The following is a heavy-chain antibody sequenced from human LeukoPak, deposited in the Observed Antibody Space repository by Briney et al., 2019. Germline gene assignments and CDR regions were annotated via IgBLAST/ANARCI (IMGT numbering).Heavy chain of an antibody. J-gene: IGHJ4*02. Sequence: ASVKLSCTASGYPFTRSYMHWVPQAPGQGLEWMGMINPSGGSTSYAQKFQGRVTMIRDMSTSTVYMELSSLRSEDTAVYYCARDLQRGSSRWYRQVPYFDYWGQGTLVTVSS. CDR3: ARDLQRGSSRWYRQVPYFDY. V-gene: IGHV1-46*01. D-gene: IGHD6-19*01. CDR2: INPSGGST. CDR1: GYPFTRSY.